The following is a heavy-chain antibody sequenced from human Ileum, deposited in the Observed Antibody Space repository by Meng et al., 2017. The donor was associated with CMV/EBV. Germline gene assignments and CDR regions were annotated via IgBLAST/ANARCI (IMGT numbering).Heavy chain of an antibody. V-gene: IGHV4-39*07. CDR1: GGSISNSNTYP. CDR3: ARWRSSGWYYFDY. Sequence: SGGSISNSNTYPWAWIRQPPGRALAWIGDIYYTGRTQYNASLGSRLTVSVDTSKNQFSLELTSVTAADTAVYYCARWRSSGWYYFDYWGPGILVTVSS. J-gene: IGHJ4*02. CDR2: IYYTGRT. D-gene: IGHD6-19*01.